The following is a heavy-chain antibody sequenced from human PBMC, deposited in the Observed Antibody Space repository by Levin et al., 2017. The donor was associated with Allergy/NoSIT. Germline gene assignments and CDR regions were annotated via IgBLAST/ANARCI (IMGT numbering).Heavy chain of an antibody. J-gene: IGHJ4*02. CDR1: GYTFTGYY. D-gene: IGHD2-15*01. CDR2: INPNSGGT. CDR3: ARDPLPDYPSTYCSGGSCDSGGGGFDY. V-gene: IGHV1-2*02. Sequence: GESLKISCKASGYTFTGYYMHWVRQAPGQGLEWMGWINPNSGGTNYAQKFQGRVTMTRDTSISTAYMELSRLRSDDTAVYYCARDPLPDYPSTYCSGGSCDSGGGGFDYWGQGTLVTVSS.